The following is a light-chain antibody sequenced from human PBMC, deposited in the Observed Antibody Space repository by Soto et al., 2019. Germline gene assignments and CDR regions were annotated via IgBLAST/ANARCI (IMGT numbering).Light chain of an antibody. CDR2: TAS. CDR1: QSISTF. V-gene: IGKV1-16*01. CDR3: QQYNSYSLT. J-gene: IGKJ4*01. Sequence: EIQMTKSPSSLSTSVGDRVTITCRASQSISTFLNWYQQKPGKAPKLLISTASSLQSGVPSTFSGSGSGTDFTLTISSLQPDDFATYYCQQYNSYSLTFGGGTKVDIK.